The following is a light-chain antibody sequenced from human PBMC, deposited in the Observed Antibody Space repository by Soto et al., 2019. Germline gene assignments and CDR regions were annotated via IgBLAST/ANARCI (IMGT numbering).Light chain of an antibody. J-gene: IGKJ4*01. V-gene: IGKV3-15*01. CDR1: QNVASN. Sequence: EMAVTQSPATLSVSPGERAALSCRASQNVASNLAWYQQKPGQTPRLLIYAASTRATGIPARFSGSGSGTDFNLTITSLQSEDFAVYYCQQYNSWPLTFGGGTKVDIK. CDR2: AAS. CDR3: QQYNSWPLT.